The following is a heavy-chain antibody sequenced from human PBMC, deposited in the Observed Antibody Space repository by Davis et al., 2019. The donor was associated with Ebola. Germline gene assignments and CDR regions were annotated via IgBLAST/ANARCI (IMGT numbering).Heavy chain of an antibody. V-gene: IGHV4-34*01. J-gene: IGHJ4*02. D-gene: IGHD3-10*01. Sequence: GSLRLSCAVYGGSFSGYYWSWIRQPPGKGLEWIGEINHSGSTYYNPSLKSRVTISVDTSKNQFSLKLSSVTAADTAVYYCARNFAVITMVQGVISEFDYWGQGTLVTVSS. CDR2: INHSGST. CDR1: GGSFSGYY. CDR3: ARNFAVITMVQGVISEFDY.